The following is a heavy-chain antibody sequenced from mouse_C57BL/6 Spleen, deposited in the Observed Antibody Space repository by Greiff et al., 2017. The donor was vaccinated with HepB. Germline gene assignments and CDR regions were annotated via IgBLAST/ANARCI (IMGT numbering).Heavy chain of an antibody. Sequence: QVQLQQPGAELVKPGASVKLSCKASGYTFTSYWMHWVKQRPGQGLEWIGMIHPNSGSTNYNEKFKSKATLTVDKSSSTAYMQLSSLTSEDSAVYYCARGDGYYVLYAMDYWGQGTSVTVSS. CDR1: GYTFTSYW. CDR2: IHPNSGST. J-gene: IGHJ4*01. V-gene: IGHV1-64*01. CDR3: ARGDGYYVLYAMDY. D-gene: IGHD2-3*01.